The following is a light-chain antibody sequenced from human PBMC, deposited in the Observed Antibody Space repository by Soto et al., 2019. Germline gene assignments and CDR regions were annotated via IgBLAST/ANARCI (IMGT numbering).Light chain of an antibody. CDR1: QGISSY. CDR2: AAS. Sequence: DIQLTQSPSFLSASVGDRFTITCRASQGISSYLAWYQQKPGKAPKLLIYAASTLQSGVPSRFSGSGSGTEFTLTISSLQPEDFATYYCQQLNSPLTFGGGTKVDIK. V-gene: IGKV1-9*01. J-gene: IGKJ4*01. CDR3: QQLNSPLT.